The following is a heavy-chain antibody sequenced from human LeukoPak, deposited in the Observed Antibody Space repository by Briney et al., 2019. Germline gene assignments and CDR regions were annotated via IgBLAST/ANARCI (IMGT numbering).Heavy chain of an antibody. V-gene: IGHV3-23*01. CDR3: AKSRASSGVAPAGYDY. Sequence: GGSLRLSCTASGFTFSSYSMTWVRQAPGQGLEWVSSISGSGGSTYHADSVKGRFTISRDISKNTLYLQMNSLRAEDTAAYYCAKSRASSGVAPAGYDYWGQGTLVTVSS. CDR2: ISGSGGST. D-gene: IGHD6-13*01. CDR1: GFTFSSYS. J-gene: IGHJ4*02.